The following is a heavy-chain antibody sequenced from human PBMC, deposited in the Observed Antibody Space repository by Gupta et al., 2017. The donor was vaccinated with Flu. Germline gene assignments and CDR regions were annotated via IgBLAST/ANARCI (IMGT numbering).Heavy chain of an antibody. CDR1: NGPISSGNYY. J-gene: IGHJ4*02. CDR3: AREGLAAAMRY. D-gene: IGHD6-13*01. CDR2: VYITGST. Sequence: QVQLQESGPGLVRPSQTLSLTCTVSNGPISSGNYYWTWIRQPAGKGLEWIGRVYITGSTNYSPSLKSRVTISIDASENQFSLKLTSVTAADTAVYYCAREGLAAAMRYWGQGTLVTVSS. V-gene: IGHV4-61*02.